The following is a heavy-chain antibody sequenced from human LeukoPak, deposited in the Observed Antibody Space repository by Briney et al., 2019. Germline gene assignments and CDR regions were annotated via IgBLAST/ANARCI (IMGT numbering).Heavy chain of an antibody. D-gene: IGHD1-26*01. Sequence: SETLSLTCTVSGGSISSGDYYWSWIRQPPGKGLEGIGYIYYSGSTYYNPSLKSRVTISVDTSKHQLSLKLSSLTAADTVVYYGSGVVEATTEYYLDSWPRETVVNVSS. J-gene: IGHJ4*02. CDR3: SGVVEATTEYYLDS. CDR2: IYYSGST. CDR1: GGSISSGDYY. V-gene: IGHV4-30-4*02.